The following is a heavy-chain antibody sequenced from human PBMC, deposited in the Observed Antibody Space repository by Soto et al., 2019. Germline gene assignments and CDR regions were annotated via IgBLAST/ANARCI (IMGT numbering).Heavy chain of an antibody. CDR2: IYYSGST. CDR3: ARVTITFWGVIGDAFDI. Sequence: QVQLQEAGPGLVKPSQTLSLTCTVSGGSISRGGYYWSWIRQHPGKGPEWMGYIYYSGSTYYNPSLKSRVTISVDTAKNQFSLTRSSVTAADTAVYYCARVTITFWGVIGDAFDIWGQWTMVTVSS. J-gene: IGHJ3*02. V-gene: IGHV4-31*03. CDR1: GGSISRGGYY. D-gene: IGHD3-16*02.